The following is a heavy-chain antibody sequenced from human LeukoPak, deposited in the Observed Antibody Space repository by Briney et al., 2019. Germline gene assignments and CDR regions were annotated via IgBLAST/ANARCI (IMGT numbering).Heavy chain of an antibody. CDR1: GFTFGDYA. CDR2: IRSKAYGGTT. V-gene: IGHV3-49*04. Sequence: GGSLRLPCTASGFTFGDYAMSWVRQAPGKGLEWVGFIRSKAYGGTTEYAASVKGRFTISRDDSKSIAYLQMNSLKTEDTAVYYCTRVISGYSSSWRYYGMDVWGQGTTVTVSS. D-gene: IGHD6-13*01. CDR3: TRVISGYSSSWRYYGMDV. J-gene: IGHJ6*02.